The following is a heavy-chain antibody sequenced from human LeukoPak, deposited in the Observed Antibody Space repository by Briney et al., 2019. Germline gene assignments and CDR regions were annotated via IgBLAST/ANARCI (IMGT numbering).Heavy chain of an antibody. V-gene: IGHV3-30-3*02. CDR3: AKRPDGMDV. CDR1: GFTFSSFA. J-gene: IGHJ6*02. Sequence: GGSLRLSCAASGFTFSSFAMHWVRQAPGKGLEWVASISYDGSNKYYADSVKGRFTISRDNSKNTLYLQMNSLRAEDTAAYYCAKRPDGMDVWGQGTTVTVSS. CDR2: ISYDGSNK.